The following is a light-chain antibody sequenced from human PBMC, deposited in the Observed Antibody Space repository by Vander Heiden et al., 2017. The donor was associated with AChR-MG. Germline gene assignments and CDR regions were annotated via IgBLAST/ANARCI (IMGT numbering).Light chain of an antibody. J-gene: IGKJ5*01. Sequence: DIQMTQSPSSLSASEGDRVTITCQASQDISNYLNWYQQKPGKAPKLLIYDASNLETGVPSRFSGSGSGTDFTFTISSLQPEDIATYYCQQYDNLPVFGQGTRLEIK. CDR2: DAS. V-gene: IGKV1-33*01. CDR3: QQYDNLPV. CDR1: QDISNY.